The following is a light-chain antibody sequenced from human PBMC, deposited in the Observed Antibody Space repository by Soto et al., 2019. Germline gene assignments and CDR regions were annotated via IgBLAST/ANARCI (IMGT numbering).Light chain of an antibody. CDR2: DAS. V-gene: IGKV1-5*01. Sequence: DLPLTPSPSTLSASVGNGFTITCRASQRISTWLAWYQQKPGKAPKLLISDASSLETGVPSRFSGSGSGTEFTLTINSLQPDDFATYYCQQSKSYWTFGQGTKV. J-gene: IGKJ1*01. CDR1: QRISTW. CDR3: QQSKSYWT.